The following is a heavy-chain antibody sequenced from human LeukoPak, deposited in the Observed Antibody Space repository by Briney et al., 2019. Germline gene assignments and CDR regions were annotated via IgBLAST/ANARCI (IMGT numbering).Heavy chain of an antibody. Sequence: GGSLRLSCAASGFTFSSSAMSWVRQAPGKGLEWVSAISNNGGYTYYADSVQGRFTISRDNSKSTLCLQMNSLRAEDTAVYYCARDAGNSGYGMDVWGQGTTVTVSS. CDR3: ARDAGNSGYGMDV. D-gene: IGHD5-12*01. CDR1: GFTFSSSA. CDR2: ISNNGGYT. V-gene: IGHV3-23*01. J-gene: IGHJ6*02.